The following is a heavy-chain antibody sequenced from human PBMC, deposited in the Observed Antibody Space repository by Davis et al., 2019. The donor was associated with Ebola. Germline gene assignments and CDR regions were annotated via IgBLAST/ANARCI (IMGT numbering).Heavy chain of an antibody. CDR3: AKQSSWFYWYFDL. V-gene: IGHV3-23*01. CDR2: ISGSGGTT. J-gene: IGHJ2*01. CDR1: VITFSSYA. D-gene: IGHD6-13*01. Sequence: GSLRLSCADSVITFSSYAMTWVRQAPGKGLEWVSAISGSGGTTYYAGSVKGRFTISRDNSKNTLYLQMNSLRAEDTAVYYCAKQSSWFYWYFDLWGRGTLVTVSS.